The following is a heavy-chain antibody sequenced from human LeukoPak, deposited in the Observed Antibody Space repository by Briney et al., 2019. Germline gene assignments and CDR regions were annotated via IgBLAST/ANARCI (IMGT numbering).Heavy chain of an antibody. CDR2: IYYSGST. CDR3: ARKNYYDSSGYSFYFDY. D-gene: IGHD3-22*01. V-gene: IGHV4-61*08. Sequence: SETLSLTCTVSGGSISSGDYYWSWIRQPPGKGLEWIGYIYYSGSTNYNPSLKSRVTISVDTSKNQFSLKLSSVTAADTAVYYCARKNYYDSSGYSFYFDYWGQGTLVTVSS. J-gene: IGHJ4*02. CDR1: GGSISSGDYY.